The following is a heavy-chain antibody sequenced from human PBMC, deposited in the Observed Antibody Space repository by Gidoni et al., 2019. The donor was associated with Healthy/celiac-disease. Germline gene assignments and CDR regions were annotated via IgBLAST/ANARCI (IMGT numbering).Heavy chain of an antibody. D-gene: IGHD1-1*01. CDR2: INWNGGST. J-gene: IGHJ5*02. V-gene: IGHV3-20*01. Sequence: EVQLLESGGGVVRPGGSLRLYCAASGFTFDDYGMSWVRQAPGKGLGWVSGINWNGGSTGYADSVKGRFTISRDNAKNSLYLQMNSLRAEDTALYHCARAGYLNWFDPWGQGTLVTVSS. CDR3: ARAGYLNWFDP. CDR1: GFTFDDYG.